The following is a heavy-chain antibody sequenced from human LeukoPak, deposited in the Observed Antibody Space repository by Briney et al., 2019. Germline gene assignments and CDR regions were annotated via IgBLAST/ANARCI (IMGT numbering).Heavy chain of an antibody. CDR2: MNPNSGGT. J-gene: IGHJ5*02. V-gene: IGHV1-2*02. D-gene: IGHD6-13*01. Sequence: ASVKVSCKASGYTFTDYFIHWMRQAPGQGLEWMGWMNPNSGGTKYAEKFQGRVTMTRDTSISTAYMELSRLRSDDTAVYYCARDPQFTYSSSWYDHWGQGTLVTVSS. CDR3: ARDPQFTYSSSWYDH. CDR1: GYTFTDYF.